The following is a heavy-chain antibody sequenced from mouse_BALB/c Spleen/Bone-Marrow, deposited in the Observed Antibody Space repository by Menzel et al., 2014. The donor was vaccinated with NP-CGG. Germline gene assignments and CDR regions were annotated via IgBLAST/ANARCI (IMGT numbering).Heavy chain of an antibody. CDR2: ISSGGSYT. CDR3: ARKSYYDYDGRPWFAY. CDR1: GFTFSSYA. Sequence: EVQVVESGGGLVKPGGSLKLSCAASGFTFSSYAMSWVRQTPEKRLEWVATISSGGSYTYYPDSVKGRFTISRDNAKNTLYRQMSGLRSEDTAMYYCARKSYYDYDGRPWFAYWGQGTLVTASA. J-gene: IGHJ3*01. V-gene: IGHV5-9-3*01. D-gene: IGHD2-4*01.